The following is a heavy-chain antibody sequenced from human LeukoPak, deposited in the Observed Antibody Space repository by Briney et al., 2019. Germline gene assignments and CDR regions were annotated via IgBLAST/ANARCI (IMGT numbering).Heavy chain of an antibody. D-gene: IGHD5-12*01. CDR3: ARGPPYSGWLDY. CDR2: ISYDGSNK. Sequence: QPGRSLRLFCAASGFTFSSYAMHWVRQAPGKGLEWVAVISYDGSNKYYADSVKGRFTISRDNSKNTLYLQMNSLRAEDTAVYYCARGPPYSGWLDYWGQGTLVTVSS. V-gene: IGHV3-30*01. CDR1: GFTFSSYA. J-gene: IGHJ4*02.